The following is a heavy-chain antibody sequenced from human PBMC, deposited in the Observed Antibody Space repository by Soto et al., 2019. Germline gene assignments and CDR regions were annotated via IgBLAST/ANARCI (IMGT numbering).Heavy chain of an antibody. CDR3: ARGADYTNSNFDY. CDR2: ISSGGDT. V-gene: IGHV3-21*01. Sequence: EVQLVESGGGLVKPGGSLRLSCAVSGFAFSSYSVNWVRQAPGKGLEWISSISSGGDTYYTDSLNGRLAISRDNAKNSLYLQMTSLRVEDTAVYYCARGADYTNSNFDYWGQGTLVTVAS. CDR1: GFAFSSYS. J-gene: IGHJ4*02. D-gene: IGHD4-4*01.